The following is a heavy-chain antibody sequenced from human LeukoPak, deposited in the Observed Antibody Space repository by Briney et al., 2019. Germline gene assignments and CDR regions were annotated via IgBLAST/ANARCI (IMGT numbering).Heavy chain of an antibody. CDR3: AKGWATVPNDY. D-gene: IGHD4-17*01. Sequence: GGSLRLSCEVSGITFNTYAMSWFRQAPGRGLNWVSGISGGGNTTYYTDSVKGRFAIYRDNSRNTLYLQMNSLRVEDTAVYFCAKGWATVPNDYWGQGTLVTVSS. CDR2: ISGGGNTT. CDR1: GITFNTYA. J-gene: IGHJ4*02. V-gene: IGHV3-23*01.